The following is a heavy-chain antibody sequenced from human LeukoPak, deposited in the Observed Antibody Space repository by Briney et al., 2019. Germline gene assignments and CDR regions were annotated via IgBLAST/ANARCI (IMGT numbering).Heavy chain of an antibody. J-gene: IGHJ3*02. D-gene: IGHD3-22*01. V-gene: IGHV1-46*01. CDR1: GGTFSSYA. CDR3: ARDHSYYYDSSGYYLDAFDI. Sequence: ASVKVSCKASGGTFSSYAISWVRQAPGQGLEWMGIINPSGGSTSYAQKFQGRVTMTRDTSTSTVYMELSSLRSEDTAVYYCARDHSYYYDSSGYYLDAFDIWGQGTMVTVSS. CDR2: INPSGGST.